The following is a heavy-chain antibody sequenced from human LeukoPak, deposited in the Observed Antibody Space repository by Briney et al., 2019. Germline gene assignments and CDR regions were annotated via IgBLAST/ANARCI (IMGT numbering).Heavy chain of an antibody. J-gene: IGHJ4*02. D-gene: IGHD1-26*01. V-gene: IGHV3-30*02. CDR3: AKPREDYFDY. Sequence: PGGSLRLSCAASGFSFSSYGMHWVRQAPGKGLEWVAFIRYDGSNKYYADSVKGRFTISRDNSKNTLYLQMNSLRAEDTAVYSCAKPREDYFDYWGQGVLVTVSS. CDR1: GFSFSSYG. CDR2: IRYDGSNK.